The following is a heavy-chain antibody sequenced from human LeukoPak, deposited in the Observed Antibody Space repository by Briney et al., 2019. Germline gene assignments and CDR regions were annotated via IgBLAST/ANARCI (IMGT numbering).Heavy chain of an antibody. J-gene: IGHJ4*02. D-gene: IGHD2-15*01. V-gene: IGHV3-21*01. CDR2: ISSSSSYI. Sequence: PGGSLRLSCTASGFTFSSYSMNWVRQAPGKGLEWVSSISSSSSYIYYADSVKGRFTISRDNAKNSLYLQMNSLRAEDTAVYYCARDYCSGGSCFDYWGQGTLVTVSS. CDR3: ARDYCSGGSCFDY. CDR1: GFTFSSYS.